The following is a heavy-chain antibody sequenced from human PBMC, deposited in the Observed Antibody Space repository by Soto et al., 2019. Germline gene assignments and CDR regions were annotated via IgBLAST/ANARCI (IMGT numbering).Heavy chain of an antibody. CDR2: ISAYNGNT. CDR3: ARDGEYTYDSSGYFLLLDY. D-gene: IGHD3-22*01. J-gene: IGHJ4*02. V-gene: IGHV1-18*01. CDR1: GYTFTSYG. Sequence: ASVKVSCKASGYTFTSYGISWVRQAPGQGLEWMGWISAYNGNTNYAQKLQGRVTMTTDTSTSTAYMELRSVRSDDTAVYYCARDGEYTYDSSGYFLLLDYWGQGTLVTVSS.